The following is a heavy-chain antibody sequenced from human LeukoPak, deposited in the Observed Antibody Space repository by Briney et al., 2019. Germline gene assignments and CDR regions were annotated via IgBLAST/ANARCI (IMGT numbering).Heavy chain of an antibody. CDR2: IWYDGSNK. CDR1: GFTFSNYG. D-gene: IGHD6-13*01. Sequence: PGGSLRLSCAASGFTFSNYGMHWVRQAPGKGLEWVAVIWYDGSNKYYADSVKGRFTISRDYSKNTLYLQMNSLRAEDTALYYCARDPPHYSSSWYYFDYWGQGTLVTVPS. J-gene: IGHJ4*02. CDR3: ARDPPHYSSSWYYFDY. V-gene: IGHV3-33*01.